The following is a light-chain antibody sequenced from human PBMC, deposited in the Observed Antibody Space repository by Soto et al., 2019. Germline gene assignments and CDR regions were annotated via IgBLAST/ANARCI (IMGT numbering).Light chain of an antibody. CDR3: QTWGTGISVV. Sequence: QSVLTQSPSASASLGASVKLTCTLSSGHSSYAIAWHQQQPEKGPRYLMKLNSDGSHSKGDGIPDRFSGSSSGAERCLTISSLQSEDEADYYCQTWGTGISVVFGGGTKLTVL. V-gene: IGLV4-69*01. CDR1: SGHSSYA. CDR2: LNSDGSH. J-gene: IGLJ2*01.